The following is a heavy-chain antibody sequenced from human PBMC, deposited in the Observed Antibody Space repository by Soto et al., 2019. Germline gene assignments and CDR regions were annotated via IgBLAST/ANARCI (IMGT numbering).Heavy chain of an antibody. Sequence: PGGSLRLSCAASGFTFSSYWMSWVRQAPGKGLEWVANMKQDGTGRIYLDSVQGRFAIYRDNAKNSLYLQMNSLRAEDTAAYYCARDSGSWGYVHYGVDVWGQVTPVTDS. D-gene: IGHD6-13*01. CDR3: ARDSGSWGYVHYGVDV. CDR1: GFTFSSYW. CDR2: MKQDGTGR. J-gene: IGHJ6*02. V-gene: IGHV3-7*03.